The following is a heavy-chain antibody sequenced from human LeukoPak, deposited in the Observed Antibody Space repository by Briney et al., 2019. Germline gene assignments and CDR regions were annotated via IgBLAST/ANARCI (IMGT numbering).Heavy chain of an antibody. Sequence: ASVKVSCKVSGYTLTELSMHWVRQAPGKGLEWMGGFDPEDGETIYAQKFQGRVTMTEDTSTDTAYMELSSLRSEDTAVYYCATARIAVAGNDAFDIRGQGTMVTVSS. CDR1: GYTLTELS. D-gene: IGHD6-19*01. V-gene: IGHV1-24*01. CDR2: FDPEDGET. CDR3: ATARIAVAGNDAFDI. J-gene: IGHJ3*02.